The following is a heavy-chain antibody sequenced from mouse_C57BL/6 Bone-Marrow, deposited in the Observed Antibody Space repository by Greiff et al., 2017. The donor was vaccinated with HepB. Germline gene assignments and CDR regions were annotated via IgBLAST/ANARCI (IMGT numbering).Heavy chain of an antibody. D-gene: IGHD1-1*01. CDR3: AGRYYYGSSPYYFDY. J-gene: IGHJ2*01. V-gene: IGHV1-64*01. CDR2: IHPNSGGT. Sequence: VQLQQPGAELVKPGASVKLSCKASGYTFTSYWMHWVKQRPGQGLEWIGMIHPNSGGTNYNEKFKSKATLTVDKSSSTAYMQLSSLTSEDSAVYYCAGRYYYGSSPYYFDYWGQGTTLTVSS. CDR1: GYTFTSYW.